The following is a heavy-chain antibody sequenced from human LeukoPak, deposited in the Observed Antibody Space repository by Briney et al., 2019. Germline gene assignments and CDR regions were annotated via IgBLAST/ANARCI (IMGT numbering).Heavy chain of an antibody. J-gene: IGHJ4*02. CDR2: INHSGST. V-gene: IGHV4-34*01. Sequence: PSETLSLTCAVYGGSFSGYYWSWIRQPPGKGLEWIGEINHSGSTNYNPSLKSRVTISVDTSKNQFSLKLGSVTAADTAAYYCARGPGIGYCSSTSCYRFDYWGQGTLATVSS. CDR3: ARGPGIGYCSSTSCYRFDY. CDR1: GGSFSGYY. D-gene: IGHD2-2*01.